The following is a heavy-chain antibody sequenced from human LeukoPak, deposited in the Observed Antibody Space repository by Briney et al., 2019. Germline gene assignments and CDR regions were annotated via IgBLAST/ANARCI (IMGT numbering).Heavy chain of an antibody. J-gene: IGHJ4*02. V-gene: IGHV3-48*04. D-gene: IGHD5-24*01. CDR3: ATESVEMATIPLGY. Sequence: GGSLRLSCAASGFTFSSYSMNWVRQAPGKGLEWVSYISSSSTIYYADSVKGRFTISRDNAKNSLYLQMNSLRADDTAVYYCATESVEMATIPLGYWGQGTLVTVSS. CDR2: ISSSSTI. CDR1: GFTFSSYS.